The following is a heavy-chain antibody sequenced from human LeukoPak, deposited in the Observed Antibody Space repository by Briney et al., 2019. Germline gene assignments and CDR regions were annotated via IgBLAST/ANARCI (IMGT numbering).Heavy chain of an antibody. D-gene: IGHD3-22*01. J-gene: IGHJ4*02. CDR3: ARGHYYDSSGYRY. Sequence: SETLSLTCTVSGGSISSGGYYWSWIRQHPGKGLEWIGYIYYSGSTYYNPSLKSRVTISVDTSKNQFSPKLSSVTAADTAVYYCARGHYYDSSGYRYWSQGTLVTVSS. V-gene: IGHV4-31*03. CDR1: GGSISSGGYY. CDR2: IYYSGST.